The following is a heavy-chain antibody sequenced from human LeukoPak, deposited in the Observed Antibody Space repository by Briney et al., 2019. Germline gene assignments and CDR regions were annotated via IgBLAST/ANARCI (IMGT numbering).Heavy chain of an antibody. V-gene: IGHV4-30-2*01. J-gene: IGHJ4*02. CDR3: ARENWDRFYFDY. Sequence: SETLSLTCAVSGGSISSGGYSWSWIRQPPGKGLEWIGYIYHSGSTYYNPSLKSRVTISVDRSKNQFSLKLSSVTAADTAVYYCARENWDRFYFDYWGQGTLVAVSS. CDR1: GGSISSGGYS. CDR2: IYHSGST. D-gene: IGHD7-27*01.